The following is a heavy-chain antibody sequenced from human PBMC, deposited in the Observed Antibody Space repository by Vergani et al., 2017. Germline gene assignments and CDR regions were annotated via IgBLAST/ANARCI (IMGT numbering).Heavy chain of an antibody. V-gene: IGHV1-8*03. CDR2: MNPISGNT. CDR3: ARGLAGYCSGDKCYIRPWFDS. CDR1: GYTFTNYD. Sequence: QAQLVQSGTEVKKPGASVKVFCKASGYTFTNYDINWVRRATGQGLEWMGWMNPISGNTVFAQKFRGRVTITRDTTISTAYMELSSLRSENTAIYYCARGLAGYCSGDKCYIRPWFDSWGPGTLVTVSS. D-gene: IGHD2-15*01. J-gene: IGHJ5*01.